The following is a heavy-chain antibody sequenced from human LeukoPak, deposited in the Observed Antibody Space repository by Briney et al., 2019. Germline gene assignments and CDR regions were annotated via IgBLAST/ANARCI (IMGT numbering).Heavy chain of an antibody. CDR3: AKEHKWMEYFFDY. CDR2: IAYDGGNK. V-gene: IGHV3-30*18. Sequence: GGSLRLSCAASGFSFSSYGFHWVRQAPGKGLEWVAVIAYDGGNKYYADSVKGRFTISRDNSGNTVYLQMNSLRAEDTALYYCAKEHKWMEYFFDYWGQGTLVTVSA. J-gene: IGHJ4*02. D-gene: IGHD6-19*01. CDR1: GFSFSSYG.